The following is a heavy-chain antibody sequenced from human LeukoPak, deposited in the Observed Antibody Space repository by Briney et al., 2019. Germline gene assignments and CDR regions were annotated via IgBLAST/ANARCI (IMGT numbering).Heavy chain of an antibody. V-gene: IGHV3-23*01. D-gene: IGHD2-2*01. CDR3: AKETRCTSCYSFDY. J-gene: IGHJ4*02. Sequence: TGGSLRLSCAASGFTFSSYAMSWVRPAPGKGLEWVSAISGSGGSTYYADSVKGRFTISRDNSKNTLYLQMNGLRAEDTAVYYCAKETRCTSCYSFDYWGQGTLVTVSS. CDR2: ISGSGGST. CDR1: GFTFSSYA.